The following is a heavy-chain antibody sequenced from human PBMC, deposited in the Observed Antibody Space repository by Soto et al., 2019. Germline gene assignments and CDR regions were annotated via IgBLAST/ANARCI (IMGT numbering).Heavy chain of an antibody. V-gene: IGHV4-59*01. CDR1: GGSISSYY. D-gene: IGHD2-15*01. CDR3: ARGRIGSPY. CDR2: IYYSGST. J-gene: IGHJ4*02. Sequence: QVQLQESGPGLVKPSETLSLTCTVSGGSISSYYWSWIRQPPGRGLEWIGYIYYSGSTNYNPSLNSRVTISVDPPKTQFSLKLGSVTAADTAVYYCARGRIGSPYWGQGTLVTVSS.